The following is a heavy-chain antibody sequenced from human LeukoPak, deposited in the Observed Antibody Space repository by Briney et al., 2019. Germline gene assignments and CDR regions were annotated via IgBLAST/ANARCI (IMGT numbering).Heavy chain of an antibody. CDR2: ISGGTT. Sequence: GGSLRLSCSASGFTFGDYLMSWFRQAPGKGLEWIGFISGGTTEYAASVKGRFTISRDDSTSIAYLQMNSLTTEDTAVYYCSRGSGWLSVYWGQGTLVTVSS. CDR1: GFTFGDYL. J-gene: IGHJ4*02. CDR3: SRGSGWLSVY. D-gene: IGHD6-19*01. V-gene: IGHV3-49*03.